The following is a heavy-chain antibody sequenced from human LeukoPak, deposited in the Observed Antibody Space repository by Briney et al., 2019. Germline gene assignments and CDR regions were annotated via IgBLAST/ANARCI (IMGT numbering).Heavy chain of an antibody. CDR2: ISWNSGSI. V-gene: IGHV3-9*01. J-gene: IGHJ4*02. CDR1: GFTFDDYA. D-gene: IGHD6-13*01. Sequence: PGGSLRLSCAASGFTFDDYAMHWVRQAPGKGLEWVSGISWNSGSIGYADSVKGRFTISRDNAKNSLYLQMNSLRAEDTALYYCAKEHRLNSDKYSSSWCYFVYWGQGTLVTVSS. CDR3: AKEHRLNSDKYSSSWCYFVY.